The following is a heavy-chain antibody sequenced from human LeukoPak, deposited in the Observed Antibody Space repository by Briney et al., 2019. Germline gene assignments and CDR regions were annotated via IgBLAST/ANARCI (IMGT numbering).Heavy chain of an antibody. Sequence: GGSLRLSCAASGFTFNNFVMSWVRQAPGKGLEWVSAISGGGTGTYYVDSVKGRFTISRDNFKNTVYLQMNSLRAEDTAVYYCAKGSAAVRPYYFDSWGQGTLVTVSS. D-gene: IGHD2-21*01. CDR3: AKGSAAVRPYYFDS. V-gene: IGHV3-23*01. J-gene: IGHJ4*02. CDR2: ISGGGTGT. CDR1: GFTFNNFV.